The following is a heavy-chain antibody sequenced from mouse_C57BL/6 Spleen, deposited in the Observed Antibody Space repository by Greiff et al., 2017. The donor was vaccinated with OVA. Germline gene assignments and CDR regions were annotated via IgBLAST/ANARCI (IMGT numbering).Heavy chain of an antibody. CDR3: ARSITTYYFDY. Sequence: QVQLQQPGAELVKPGASVKMSCKASGYTFTSYWMHWVKQRPGQGLEWIGEIDPSDSYTNYNQKFKGKSTLTVDKSSSTAYMQLSSLTSEDSAVYYCARSITTYYFDYWGQGTTLTVSS. CDR1: GYTFTSYW. J-gene: IGHJ2*01. CDR2: IDPSDSYT. V-gene: IGHV1-69*01. D-gene: IGHD1-1*01.